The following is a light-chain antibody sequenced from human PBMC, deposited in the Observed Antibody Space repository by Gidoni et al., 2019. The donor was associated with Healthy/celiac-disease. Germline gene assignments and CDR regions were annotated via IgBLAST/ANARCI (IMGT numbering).Light chain of an antibody. J-gene: IGKJ3*01. CDR3: QQRSNWPPFT. Sequence: EIVLTQSPATLSLSPGERATLSCRASQSVSSYLAWYQQKPGQAPRLLIYDASNRATGIPARFSGSGSGTDFTLTISSLEPEDFAVYYCQQRSNWPPFTXDPGTKVDIK. V-gene: IGKV3-11*01. CDR2: DAS. CDR1: QSVSSY.